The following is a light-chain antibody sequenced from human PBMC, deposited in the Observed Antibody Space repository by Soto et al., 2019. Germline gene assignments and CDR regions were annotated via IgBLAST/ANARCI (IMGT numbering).Light chain of an antibody. V-gene: IGKV3-20*01. CDR2: GAS. Sequence: EIVLTQSPGTLSLSPGERATLSCRASQSVSTSYLAWYQQKPGQAPRLLIYGASSRATGIPDRFSASGSGANFTLTISRLEREDFAVYYCQQYGSVPLTFGGGTKVEIK. CDR1: QSVSTSY. J-gene: IGKJ4*01. CDR3: QQYGSVPLT.